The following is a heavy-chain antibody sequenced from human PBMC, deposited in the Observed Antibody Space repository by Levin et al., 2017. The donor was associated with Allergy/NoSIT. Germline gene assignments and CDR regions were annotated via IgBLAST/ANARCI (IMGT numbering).Heavy chain of an antibody. CDR3: ARELIARGVIDGFDI. J-gene: IGHJ3*02. CDR1: GFSVSSSY. Sequence: GESLKISCAASGFSVSSSYMSWVRQAPGKGLEWVSVMYSGGGSHHADSVKGRFTISRDNSENTLYLQMDNLRPEDTAIYFCARELIARGVIDGFDIWGQGTVVTVSS. V-gene: IGHV3-53*01. CDR2: MYSGGGS. D-gene: IGHD3-10*01.